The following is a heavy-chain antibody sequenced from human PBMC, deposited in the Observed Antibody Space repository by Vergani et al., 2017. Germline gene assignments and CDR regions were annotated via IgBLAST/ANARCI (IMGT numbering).Heavy chain of an antibody. CDR2: IYPGDSDT. D-gene: IGHD5-18*01. J-gene: IGHJ6*02. Sequence: EVQLVQSGAEVKKPGESLKISCKGSGYSFTSYWIGWVRQMPGKGLEWMGIIYPGDSDTRYSPSFQGQVTISPDKSISTAYLQWSSLKASDTAMYYCARHMQLWSPTTLNYYGMDVWGQGTTVTVSS. V-gene: IGHV5-51*01. CDR3: ARHMQLWSPTTLNYYGMDV. CDR1: GYSFTSYW.